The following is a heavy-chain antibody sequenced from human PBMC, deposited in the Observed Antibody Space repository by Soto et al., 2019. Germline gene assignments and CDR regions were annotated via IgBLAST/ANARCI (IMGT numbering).Heavy chain of an antibody. Sequence: PGVSLRLSCVASGFTFSNAGMSWVRQAPGKGLEWVGRIKSKTDGGTTDYAAPVKGRFTISRDDSKNTLYLQMNSLKTEDTAVYYCNTAYCGGDCYSQYAFDTWGQGTMVNVS. D-gene: IGHD2-21*02. CDR1: GFTFSNAG. V-gene: IGHV3-15*01. CDR2: IKSKTDGGTT. J-gene: IGHJ3*02. CDR3: NTAYCGGDCYSQYAFDT.